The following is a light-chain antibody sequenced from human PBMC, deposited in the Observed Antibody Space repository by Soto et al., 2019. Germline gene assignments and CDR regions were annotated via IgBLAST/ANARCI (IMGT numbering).Light chain of an antibody. V-gene: IGLV1-40*01. Sequence: QSVLTQPPSVSGAPGQRVTISCTGGSSNIGAGYDVHWYHQLPGTAPKLLIYGNSNRPSGVPDRFSGSKSGTSASLVITGLQAEDEADYYCQSYDSSLSGVVFGGGTKLTVL. CDR1: SSNIGAGYD. CDR2: GNS. J-gene: IGLJ2*01. CDR3: QSYDSSLSGVV.